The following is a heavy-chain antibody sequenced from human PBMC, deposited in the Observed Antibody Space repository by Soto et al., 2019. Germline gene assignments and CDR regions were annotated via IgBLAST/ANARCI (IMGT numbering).Heavy chain of an antibody. V-gene: IGHV3-21*01. CDR1: GFTFSSYS. J-gene: IGHJ4*02. CDR3: ARDIAVADVPFDY. Sequence: GGSLRLSCAASGFTFSSYSMNWVRQVPGKGLEWVSSISSSSSYIYYADSVKGRFTISRDNAKNSLYLQMNSLRAEDTAVYYCARDIAVADVPFDYWGQGTLVTVSS. CDR2: ISSSSSYI. D-gene: IGHD6-19*01.